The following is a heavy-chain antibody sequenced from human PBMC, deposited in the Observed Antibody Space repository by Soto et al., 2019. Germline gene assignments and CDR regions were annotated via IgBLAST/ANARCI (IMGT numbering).Heavy chain of an antibody. CDR2: IYYSGST. CDR1: GGSISSGDYY. V-gene: IGHV4-30-4*01. J-gene: IGHJ6*02. CDR3: ARRIVATIRDYYGMDV. D-gene: IGHD5-12*01. Sequence: SETLSLTCTVSGGSISSGDYYWSWIRQPPGKGLEWIGYIYYSGSTYYNPSLKSRVTISVDTSKNQFSLKLSSATAADTAVYYCARRIVATIRDYYGMDVWGQGTTVTVSS.